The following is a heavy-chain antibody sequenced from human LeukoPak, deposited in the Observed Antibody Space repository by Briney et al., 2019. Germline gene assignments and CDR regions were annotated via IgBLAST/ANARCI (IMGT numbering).Heavy chain of an antibody. J-gene: IGHJ6*03. CDR3: ATQEWLPDYYYYMDV. V-gene: IGHV1-69*02. CDR2: IIPILGIA. CDR1: GGTFSSYT. Sequence: SSVKVSCKASGGTFSSYTISWVRQAPGQGLEWMGRIIPILGIANYAQKLQRRVTITADKSTSTAYMELSSLRSEDTAVYYCATQEWLPDYYYYMDVWGKGTTVTVSS. D-gene: IGHD3-3*01.